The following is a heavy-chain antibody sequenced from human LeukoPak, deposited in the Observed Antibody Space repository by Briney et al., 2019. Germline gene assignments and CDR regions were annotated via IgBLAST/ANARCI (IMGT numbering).Heavy chain of an antibody. CDR3: VRVSPIAAAGSSYYFAMDV. J-gene: IGHJ6*02. D-gene: IGHD6-13*01. Sequence: SETLSLTCTVSGGSISSYYWSWIRHPAGKGLEWIARIYSSGSTNYNPSFTSRVTMSLDTSNNQFSLKLTSVTAADTAVYYCVRVSPIAAAGSSYYFAMDVWGQGTTVTVSS. V-gene: IGHV4-4*07. CDR1: GGSISSYY. CDR2: IYSSGST.